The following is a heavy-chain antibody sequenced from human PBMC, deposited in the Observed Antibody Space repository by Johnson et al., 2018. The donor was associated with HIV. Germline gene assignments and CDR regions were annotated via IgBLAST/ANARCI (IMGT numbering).Heavy chain of an antibody. CDR1: GFTFSTYW. J-gene: IGHJ3*02. D-gene: IGHD2-15*01. CDR2: INNDGSST. CDR3: ARDLLGYCTGGSCYSVVEAFDI. V-gene: IGHV3-74*01. Sequence: AQVVESGGGLVQPGGSLRLSCAASGFTFSTYWMHWVRQVPGKGLMWVSRINNDGSSTHYADSVKGRFTISRDNAKNTLYRQMPSLRAEDTAMYYCARDLLGYCTGGSCYSVVEAFDIWGQGTMVTVSS.